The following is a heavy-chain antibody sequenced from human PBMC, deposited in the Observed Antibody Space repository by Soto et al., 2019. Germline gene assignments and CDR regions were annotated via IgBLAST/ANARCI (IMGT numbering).Heavy chain of an antibody. J-gene: IGHJ4*02. V-gene: IGHV5-51*01. CDR1: VYSFTSYW. CDR3: ARQYCISSRCYRGFDY. CDR2: IYPGDSDT. D-gene: IGHD2-2*02. Sequence: PGECLKISCKGSVYSFTSYWIGWVRQMPGKGLEWMGIIYPGDSDTRYSPSFQGQVTISADKSISTAYPQWSSLKASDTAMYYCARQYCISSRCYRGFDYWGQGTLVTSPQ.